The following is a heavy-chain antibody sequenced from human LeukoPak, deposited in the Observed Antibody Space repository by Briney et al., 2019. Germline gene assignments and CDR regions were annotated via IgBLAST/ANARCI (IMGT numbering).Heavy chain of an antibody. V-gene: IGHV1-18*01. Sequence: ASVKVSCKASGYTFTSYGISWVRQAPGQGLEWMGWISAYNGNTNYAQKLQGRVTMTTDTSTSTAYMELRSLRSDDTAVYYCASVSGGNRLGDFDYWGQGTLVTVSS. CDR3: ASVSGGNRLGDFDY. J-gene: IGHJ4*02. D-gene: IGHD2-15*01. CDR2: ISAYNGNT. CDR1: GYTFTSYG.